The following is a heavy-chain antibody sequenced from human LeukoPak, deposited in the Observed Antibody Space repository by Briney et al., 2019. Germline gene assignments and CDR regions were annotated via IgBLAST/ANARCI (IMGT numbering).Heavy chain of an antibody. CDR1: GYTFTGYY. J-gene: IGHJ4*02. Sequence: GASVKVSCKASGYTFTGYYMHWVRQAPGQGLEWMGWINPNSGGTNYAQKFQGRVTMTRDTSISTAYMELSRLRSDDTAVYYCVRERGGSGYYFYWGQGTLVTVSS. CDR2: INPNSGGT. D-gene: IGHD3-22*01. V-gene: IGHV1-2*02. CDR3: VRERGGSGYYFY.